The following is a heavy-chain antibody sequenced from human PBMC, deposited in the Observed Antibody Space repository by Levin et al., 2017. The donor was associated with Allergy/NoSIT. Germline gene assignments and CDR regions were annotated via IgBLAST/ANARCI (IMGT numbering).Heavy chain of an antibody. CDR1: GYSISSGYY. J-gene: IGHJ5*02. V-gene: IGHV4-38-2*01. D-gene: IGHD2-2*01. CDR3: AAGIVVPAATWFDP. Sequence: SQTLSLTCAVSGYSISSGYYWGWIRQPPGKGLEWIGSIYHSGSTYYNPSLKSRVTISVDTSKNQFSLKLSSVTAADTAVYYCAAGIVVPAATWFDPWGQGTLVTVSS. CDR2: IYHSGST.